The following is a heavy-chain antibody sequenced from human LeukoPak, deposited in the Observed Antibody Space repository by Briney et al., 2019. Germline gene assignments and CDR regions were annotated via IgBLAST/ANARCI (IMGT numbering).Heavy chain of an antibody. Sequence: GASVKVSCKASGYTFTSYDINWVRQATGQGLEWMGWMNPNSGNTGYAQKFQGRVTITRNTSISTAYMELSSLRSEDTAVYYCARNTLAAAGPADYWGQGTLVTVSS. V-gene: IGHV1-8*03. CDR1: GYTFTSYD. J-gene: IGHJ4*02. CDR2: MNPNSGNT. D-gene: IGHD6-13*01. CDR3: ARNTLAAAGPADY.